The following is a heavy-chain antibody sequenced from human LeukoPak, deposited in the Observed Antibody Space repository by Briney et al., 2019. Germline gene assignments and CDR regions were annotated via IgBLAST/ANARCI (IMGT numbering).Heavy chain of an antibody. J-gene: IGHJ4*02. CDR2: INPNNGGT. D-gene: IGHD1-26*01. V-gene: IGHV1-2*02. CDR1: GYTSSEYY. Sequence: GASVKVPCKASGYTSSEYYIHWVRQAPGQGLEWMGWINPNNGGTRYAQKLQGRITMTRDTSISTVYVELNELISDDTAVYYCAGKLVGGNPFDFWGQGTWSPSPQ. CDR3: AGKLVGGNPFDF.